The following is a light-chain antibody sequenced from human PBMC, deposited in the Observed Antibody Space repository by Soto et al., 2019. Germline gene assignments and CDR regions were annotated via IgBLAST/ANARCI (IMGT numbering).Light chain of an antibody. V-gene: IGKV1-5*01. CDR3: QHYNSYGT. J-gene: IGKJ1*01. Sequence: IQMTQSPSSLSASVGDRVTITCRASQRIQRWLGWYQQRAGKAPKILIYHASSLETGVPTWCSSSGSGTEFTLTISSLQPDDFASYCCQHYNSYGTFGQGTKVDIK. CDR2: HAS. CDR1: QRIQRW.